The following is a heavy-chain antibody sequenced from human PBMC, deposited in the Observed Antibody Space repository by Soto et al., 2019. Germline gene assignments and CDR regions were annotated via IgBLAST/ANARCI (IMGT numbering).Heavy chain of an antibody. CDR2: ISYDGSNK. J-gene: IGHJ6*02. Sequence: QVQLVESGGGVVQPGRSLRLSCAASGFTFSSYGMHWVRQAPGKGLEWVAVISYDGSNKYYADSVKGRFTISRDNSKNTLYLQMNSLRAEDTAVYYCAKDKYYDILTGSKGGMDVWGQGTTVTVSS. CDR1: GFTFSSYG. D-gene: IGHD3-9*01. V-gene: IGHV3-30*18. CDR3: AKDKYYDILTGSKGGMDV.